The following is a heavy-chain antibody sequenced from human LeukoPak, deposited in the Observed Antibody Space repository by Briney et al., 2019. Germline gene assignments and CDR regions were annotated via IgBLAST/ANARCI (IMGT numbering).Heavy chain of an antibody. Sequence: GGSLRLSCAASGFTFSSYGMHWVRPAPGKGLEWVAFIRYDGSNKYYADSVKGRFTISRDNSKNTLYLQMNSLRAEDTAVYYCAKEKLDCSGGSCYFSLDYWGQGTLVTVSS. CDR1: GFTFSSYG. J-gene: IGHJ4*02. V-gene: IGHV3-30*02. D-gene: IGHD2-15*01. CDR2: IRYDGSNK. CDR3: AKEKLDCSGGSCYFSLDY.